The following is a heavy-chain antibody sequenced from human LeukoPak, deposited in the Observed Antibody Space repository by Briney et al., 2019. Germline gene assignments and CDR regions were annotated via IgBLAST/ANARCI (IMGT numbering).Heavy chain of an antibody. V-gene: IGHV3-74*01. CDR3: ARGGTAISWGYYYYYGMDV. D-gene: IGHD2-2*02. CDR2: INSDGSST. J-gene: IGHJ6*02. CDR1: GFTFSSYW. Sequence: GGSPRLSCAASGFTFSSYWMHWVRQAPGKGLVWVSRINSDGSSTSYADSVKGRFTISRDNAKNTLYLQMNSLRAEDTAVYYCARGGTAISWGYYYYYGMDVWGQGTTVTVSS.